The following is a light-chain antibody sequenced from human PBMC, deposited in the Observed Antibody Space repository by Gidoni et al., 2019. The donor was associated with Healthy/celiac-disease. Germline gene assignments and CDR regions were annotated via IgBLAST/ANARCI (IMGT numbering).Light chain of an antibody. Sequence: IVLTQSPGTLSLSPGERATLSCRASQSVSSSYLAWYQQKPGQAPRPLIYGASSRATGIPDRFSGSGSVTDFSLTSSRLEPEDFAVYYCQQYGSSPRTFXQXTKVEIK. CDR3: QQYGSSPRT. CDR2: GAS. J-gene: IGKJ1*01. V-gene: IGKV3-20*01. CDR1: QSVSSSY.